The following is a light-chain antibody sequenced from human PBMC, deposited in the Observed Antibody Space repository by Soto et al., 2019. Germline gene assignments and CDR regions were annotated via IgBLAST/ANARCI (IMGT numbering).Light chain of an antibody. CDR1: QISMRKY. CDR2: DAS. J-gene: IGKJ5*01. V-gene: IGKV3-20*01. Sequence: EIVLTQSPGTLSLSPGVRATLYCRASQISMRKYLAWYHQSFGPAPRLLSYDASRMGTGIPDRFSGSGSWTDFTLTISGLEPEDFAVYYCQQYASSPPIPFGQGTRLAIK. CDR3: QQYASSPPIP.